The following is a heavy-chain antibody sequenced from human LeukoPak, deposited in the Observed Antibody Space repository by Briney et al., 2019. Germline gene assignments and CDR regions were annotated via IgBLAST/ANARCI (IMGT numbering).Heavy chain of an antibody. V-gene: IGHV3-7*01. D-gene: IGHD3-22*01. CDR2: IRQDGSER. Sequence: GGSLRLSCAASGFSFNRMSWVRQAPGTGLEWVANIRQDGSERYYADSLKGRFTISRDNAKNSLYLQMNSLRAEDTAMYYCARDWSFDSDDYYLYGFDIWGQGTRVTVSS. J-gene: IGHJ3*02. CDR1: GFSFNR. CDR3: ARDWSFDSDDYYLYGFDI.